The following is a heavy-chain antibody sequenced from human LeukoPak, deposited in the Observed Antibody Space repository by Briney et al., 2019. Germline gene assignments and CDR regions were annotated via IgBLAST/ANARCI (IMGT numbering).Heavy chain of an antibody. CDR3: ATTGRGWFAA. CDR1: GVSISSGGYY. CDR2: IYNSGST. Sequence: SQTLSLICTVSGVSISSGGYYWSWIRQLPGKGLEWIGYIYNSGSTYYNPSLKSRVTISVDTSKNQFSLKLSSVTAADTAVYYCATTGRGWFAAWGQATLVTVSS. D-gene: IGHD1-14*01. J-gene: IGHJ5*02. V-gene: IGHV4-31*03.